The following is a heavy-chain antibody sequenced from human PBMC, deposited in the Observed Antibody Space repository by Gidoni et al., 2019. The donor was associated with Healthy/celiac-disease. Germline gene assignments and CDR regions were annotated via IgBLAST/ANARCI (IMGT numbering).Heavy chain of an antibody. CDR2: INPNRGGT. V-gene: IGHV1-2*07. CDR1: VYTFTGYY. D-gene: IGHD5-18*01. Sequence: VQLVPSGAQSQKRAASVKVSCTASVYTFTGYYMHWVRHATGQGFEWMGWINPNRGGTNYAHKWQGMVTMTSDTYISTAYMELSRLRSDDTAVYYCARGRGYSYGGYFDYWGQGTLVTVSS. J-gene: IGHJ4*02. CDR3: ARGRGYSYGGYFDY.